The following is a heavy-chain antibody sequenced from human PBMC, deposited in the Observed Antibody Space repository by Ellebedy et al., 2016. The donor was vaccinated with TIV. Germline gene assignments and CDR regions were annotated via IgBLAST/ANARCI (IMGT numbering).Heavy chain of an antibody. CDR3: ATTNPIWFGESPLDY. Sequence: SVKVSXXASGGTFSSYAISWVRQAPGQGLEWMGGIIPIFGTANYAQKFQGRVTITADESTSTAYMELSSLRSEDTAVYYCATTNPIWFGESPLDYWGQGTLVTVSS. V-gene: IGHV1-69*13. CDR2: IIPIFGTA. D-gene: IGHD3-10*01. J-gene: IGHJ4*02. CDR1: GGTFSSYA.